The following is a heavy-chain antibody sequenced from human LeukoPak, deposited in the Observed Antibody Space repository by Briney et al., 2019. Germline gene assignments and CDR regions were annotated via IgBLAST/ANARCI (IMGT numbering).Heavy chain of an antibody. CDR1: GYTFTGYY. Sequence: ASVKVSCKASGYTFTGYYMHWVRQAPGQGLGWMGWINPNSGGTNYAQKFQGRVTMTRDTSISTAYMELSRLRSDDTAVYYCARGPVATIIPPIAVAGTYWGQGTLVTVSS. V-gene: IGHV1-2*02. D-gene: IGHD6-19*01. CDR3: ARGPVATIIPPIAVAGTY. CDR2: INPNSGGT. J-gene: IGHJ4*02.